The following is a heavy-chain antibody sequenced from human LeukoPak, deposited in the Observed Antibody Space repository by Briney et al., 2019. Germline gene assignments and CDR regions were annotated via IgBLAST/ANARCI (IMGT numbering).Heavy chain of an antibody. CDR2: ISHSSDNT. CDR3: AKTITGSLGVGGY. V-gene: IGHV3-23*01. J-gene: IGHJ4*02. D-gene: IGHD3-10*01. CDR1: GFAFSTSA. Sequence: GGSLRLSCAASGFAFSTSAMTWVRQAPGKGLEWVSCISHSSDNTYYADSVKGRFTIPRDNSKNTLYLQLNSLRAEDTAVYYCAKTITGSLGVGGYWGQGTLVTVSS.